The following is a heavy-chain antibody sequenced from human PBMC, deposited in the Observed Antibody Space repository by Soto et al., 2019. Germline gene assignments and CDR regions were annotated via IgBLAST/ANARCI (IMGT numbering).Heavy chain of an antibody. Sequence: ASVKVSCKGSGGTFSXYAISWVRQAPGQGLEWMGWINTNTGNPTYAQGFTGRFVFSLDTSVSTAYLQICSLKAEDTAVYYCARDADSYSSGWYNNWGQGTLLTVSS. V-gene: IGHV7-4-1*01. CDR1: GGTFSXYA. D-gene: IGHD6-19*01. CDR3: ARDADSYSSGWYNN. J-gene: IGHJ4*02. CDR2: INTNTGNP.